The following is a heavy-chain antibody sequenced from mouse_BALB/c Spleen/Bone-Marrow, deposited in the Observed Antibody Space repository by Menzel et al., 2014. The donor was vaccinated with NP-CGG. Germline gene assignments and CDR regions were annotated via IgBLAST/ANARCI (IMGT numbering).Heavy chain of an antibody. CDR1: GYTSISYV. Sequence: QRVESGPELVKPGASVKMSCKASGYTSISYVMHWVKQKPGQGLEWIGYINPYNDGTKYNEKFKGKATLTSDKSSSTAYMELSSLTSEDSAVYYCARYPDYYGSSYAMDYWGQGTSVTVSS. CDR2: INPYNDGT. CDR3: ARYPDYYGSSYAMDY. V-gene: IGHV1-14*01. J-gene: IGHJ4*01. D-gene: IGHD1-1*01.